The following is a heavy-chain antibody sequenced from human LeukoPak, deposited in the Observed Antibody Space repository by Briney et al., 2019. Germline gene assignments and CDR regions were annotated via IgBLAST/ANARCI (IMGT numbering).Heavy chain of an antibody. V-gene: IGHV4-34*01. CDR1: GGSFSGYY. Sequence: PSETLSLTCAAYGGSFSGYYWSRIRQPPGKGLEWIGEINHSGSTNYNPSLKSRVTISVDTSKNQFSLKLSSVTAADTAVYYCAIPRNYYDSSGYALDYWGQGTLVTVSS. J-gene: IGHJ4*02. CDR3: AIPRNYYDSSGYALDY. D-gene: IGHD3-22*01. CDR2: INHSGST.